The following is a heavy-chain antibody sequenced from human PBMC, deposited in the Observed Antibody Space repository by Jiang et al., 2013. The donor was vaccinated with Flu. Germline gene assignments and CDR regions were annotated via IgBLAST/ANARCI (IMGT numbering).Heavy chain of an antibody. V-gene: IGHV1-18*01. CDR2: ISVYNGNT. J-gene: IGHJ4*02. CDR3: ARVTGYCSGGSCSPS. CDR1: GYTFTSYG. Sequence: GAEVKKPGASVKVSCKASGYTFTSYGISWVRQAPGQGLEWMGWISVYNGNTNYAQKLQGRVTITADESTSTAYMELSSLRSEDTAVYYCARVTGYCSGGSCSPSWGQGTLVTVSS. D-gene: IGHD2-15*01.